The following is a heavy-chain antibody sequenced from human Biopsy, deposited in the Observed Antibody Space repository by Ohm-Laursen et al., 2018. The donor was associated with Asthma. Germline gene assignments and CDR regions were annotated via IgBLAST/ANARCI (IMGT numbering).Heavy chain of an antibody. Sequence: GASVKVSCKAPGGTFSNFAISWVRQAPGQGLEWLGGIMTVFGTINYAPKFQGRVTITADESTSTAYMEVTSLRSEDTAIYYCARCQVGYSSGWSLLLKKIYYSGMDVWGQGTAVTVSS. CDR2: IMTVFGTI. CDR3: ARCQVGYSSGWSLLLKKIYYSGMDV. D-gene: IGHD6-19*01. J-gene: IGHJ6*02. V-gene: IGHV1-69*13. CDR1: GGTFSNFA.